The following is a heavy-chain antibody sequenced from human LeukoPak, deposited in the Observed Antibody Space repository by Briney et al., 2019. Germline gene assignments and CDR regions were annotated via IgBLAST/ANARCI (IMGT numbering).Heavy chain of an antibody. J-gene: IGHJ4*02. D-gene: IGHD6-19*01. CDR3: ARAAWAVAGTVTLDY. Sequence: PSETLSLTCAVSGGSISSNSYYWGWIRQPPGKGLEWIGSIYYSGSTYYNPSLKSRVTISVDTSKNQFSLKLSSVTAADTAVYYCARAAWAVAGTVTLDYWGQGTLVTVSS. CDR1: GGSISSNSYY. V-gene: IGHV4-39*07. CDR2: IYYSGST.